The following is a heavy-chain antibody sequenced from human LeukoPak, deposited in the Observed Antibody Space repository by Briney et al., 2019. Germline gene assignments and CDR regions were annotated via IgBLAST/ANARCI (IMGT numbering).Heavy chain of an antibody. CDR2: TSDRGDYT. CDR3: AKKAQYNGNYPLDY. D-gene: IGHD1-26*01. V-gene: IGHV3-23*01. J-gene: IGHJ4*02. CDR1: GFTFTSYS. Sequence: GGSLRPSCAASGFTFTSYSMSWVRQAPGKGLEWVSGTSDRGDYTYYADSVKGRFTISRGNSKNTLYLQMNSLRAEDTALYFCAKKAQYNGNYPLDYWGQGTLVTVSS.